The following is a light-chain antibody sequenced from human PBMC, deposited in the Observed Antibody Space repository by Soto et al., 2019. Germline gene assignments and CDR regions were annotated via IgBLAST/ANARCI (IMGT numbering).Light chain of an antibody. CDR2: GAS. V-gene: IGKV1-39*01. CDR1: QTISQY. J-gene: IGKJ1*01. Sequence: DIQMTQSPSSLSASVGDRVTITCRASQTISQYLNWYHHKPGKAPKVLIYGASSLQSGVPSRFSGSGSGTDFTLTISSLQTEDFAIYYCQHTHSAPWTFGQGTKVEIK. CDR3: QHTHSAPWT.